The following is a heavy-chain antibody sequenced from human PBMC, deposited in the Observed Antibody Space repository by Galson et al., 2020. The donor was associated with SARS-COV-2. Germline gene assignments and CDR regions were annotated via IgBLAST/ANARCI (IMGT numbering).Heavy chain of an antibody. J-gene: IGHJ3*02. CDR2: NYYSGST. V-gene: IGHV4-39*07. CDR1: GGYISRSSYY. D-gene: IGHD3-10*01. CDR3: ASGTMVRGDQGAFDI. Sequence: SETLSLTCTVSGGYISRSSYYWGWIRQPPGKGLEWIGSNYYSGSTYYNPSLKSRVTISVDTSKNQFSLKLSSVTAADTAVYYCASGTMVRGDQGAFDIWGQGTMVTVSS.